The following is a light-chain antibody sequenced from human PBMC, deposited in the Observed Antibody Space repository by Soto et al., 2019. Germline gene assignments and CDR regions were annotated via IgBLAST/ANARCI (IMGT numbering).Light chain of an antibody. Sequence: QSALTQPASVSGSPGQSITISCTGTSSDVGAYNYVSWYQQHPDKVPKLMIYDVSNRPSGVSNRFSGSTFGNTPSLTISGLQAEDEADYYCSSYTSNSTVVFGGGTKLTVL. CDR3: SSYTSNSTVV. J-gene: IGLJ2*01. V-gene: IGLV2-14*03. CDR1: SSDVGAYNY. CDR2: DVS.